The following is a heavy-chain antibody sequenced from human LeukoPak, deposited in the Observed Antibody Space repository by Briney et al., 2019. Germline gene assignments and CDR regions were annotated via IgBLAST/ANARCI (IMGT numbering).Heavy chain of an antibody. Sequence: GGSLRLSCTASGFAFNNYAMSWVRQAPGKGLEWVSTIGYSGTTYYADSVKGRFTISRDNAKNSLYLQMNSLRAEDTAVYYCAREGRATLGAFDIWGQGTMVTVSS. V-gene: IGHV3-69-1*02. CDR1: GFAFNNYA. D-gene: IGHD2-15*01. J-gene: IGHJ3*02. CDR3: AREGRATLGAFDI. CDR2: IGYSGTT.